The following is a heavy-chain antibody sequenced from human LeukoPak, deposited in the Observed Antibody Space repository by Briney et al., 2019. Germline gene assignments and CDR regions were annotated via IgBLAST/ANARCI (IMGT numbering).Heavy chain of an antibody. CDR1: GFTFSSYW. D-gene: IGHD1-26*01. J-gene: IGHJ4*02. CDR3: ARVRRGSYYDFDY. Sequence: GGSLRLSCAASGFTFSSYWMHWVRQAPGKGLVWVSRINSDGSSTSYADSVKGRFTISRDNAKNTLYLQMNSLRAEDTAVYYCARVRRGSYYDFDYWGQGTLVTVSS. CDR2: INSDGSST. V-gene: IGHV3-74*01.